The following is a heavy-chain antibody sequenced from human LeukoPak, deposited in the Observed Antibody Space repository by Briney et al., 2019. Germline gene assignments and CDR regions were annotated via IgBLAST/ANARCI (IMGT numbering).Heavy chain of an antibody. CDR3: ARAYWSSWWFDP. CDR1: GGSISSSSYY. Sequence: SETLSLTCTVSGGSISSSSYYWGWIRQPPGKGLEWIGSIYYSGSTYYNPSLKSRVTISVDTSKNQFSLKLSSVTAADTAVYYCARAYWSSWWFDPWGQGTLVTVSS. CDR2: IYYSGST. D-gene: IGHD6-13*01. V-gene: IGHV4-39*01. J-gene: IGHJ5*02.